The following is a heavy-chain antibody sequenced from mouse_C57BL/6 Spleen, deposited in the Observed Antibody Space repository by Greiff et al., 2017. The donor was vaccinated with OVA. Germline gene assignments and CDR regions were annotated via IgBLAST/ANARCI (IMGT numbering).Heavy chain of an antibody. Sequence: VHVKQSGAELVRPGASVKLSCTASGFNIKDYYMHWVKQRPEQGLEWIGRIDPEDGDTEYAPKFQGKATMTADTSSNTAYLQLSSLTSEDTAVYYCTTRVHWVVAVDDYWGQGTTLTVSS. D-gene: IGHD1-1*01. J-gene: IGHJ2*01. CDR2: IDPEDGDT. V-gene: IGHV14-1*01. CDR3: TTRVHWVVAVDDY. CDR1: GFNIKDYY.